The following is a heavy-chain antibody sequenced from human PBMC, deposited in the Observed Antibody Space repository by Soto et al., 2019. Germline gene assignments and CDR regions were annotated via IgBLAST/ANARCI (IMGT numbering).Heavy chain of an antibody. J-gene: IGHJ4*02. CDR2: MSYSVTT. CDR1: GGSIRSGHYY. V-gene: IGHV4-31*03. CDR3: ARGQPIPLYFES. Sequence: SETLSLTCTVSGGSIRSGHYYWTWIRQHPGKGLEWIGSMSYSVTTYYNPSLKSRGTISIDTSTNQLSLKMSSVTAADTAVYYCARGQPIPLYFESGGQGILVTVSS.